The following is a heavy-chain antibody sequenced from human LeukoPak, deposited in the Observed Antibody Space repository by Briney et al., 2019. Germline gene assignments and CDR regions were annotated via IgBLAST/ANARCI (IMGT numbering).Heavy chain of an antibody. CDR2: ISSSSSYT. CDR1: GFTFSDYY. CDR3: ARDFYGSGSYYIY. D-gene: IGHD3-10*01. Sequence: GGSLRLSCAASGFTFSDYYMSWIRQAPGKGLEWVSYISSSSSYTNYADSVKGRFTISRDNAKNPLYLQMNSLRAEDTAVYYCARDFYGSGSYYIYWGQGTLVTVSS. J-gene: IGHJ4*02. V-gene: IGHV3-11*06.